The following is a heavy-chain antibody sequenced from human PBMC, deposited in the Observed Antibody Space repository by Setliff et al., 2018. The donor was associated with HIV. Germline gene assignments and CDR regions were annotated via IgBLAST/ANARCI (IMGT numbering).Heavy chain of an antibody. Sequence: LSLTCSVSGGSISGGDYFWTWIRQAPGKGLEWVSYISSSGRKTYYGDSMKGRYTISRDNAKSSLYLQVNSLRAEDTAVYYCARGVAGASSGWYFDLWGRGTLVTVSS. CDR2: ISSSGRKT. V-gene: IGHV3-11*04. D-gene: IGHD1-26*01. J-gene: IGHJ2*01. CDR3: ARGVAGASSGWYFDL. CDR1: GGSISGGDYF.